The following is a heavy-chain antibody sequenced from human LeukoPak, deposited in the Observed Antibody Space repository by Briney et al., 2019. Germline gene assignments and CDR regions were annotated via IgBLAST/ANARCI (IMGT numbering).Heavy chain of an antibody. V-gene: IGHV3-48*01. CDR1: GFTFSSYS. Sequence: GGSLRLSCAASGFTFSSYSMNWVRQAPGKGLEWISYISSNSTTIFYADSVKGRFTISRDNAKNSLFVQMNSLRAEDTAIYYCARDGLMDVWGTGTTVTVSS. CDR2: ISSNSTTI. CDR3: ARDGLMDV. J-gene: IGHJ6*03.